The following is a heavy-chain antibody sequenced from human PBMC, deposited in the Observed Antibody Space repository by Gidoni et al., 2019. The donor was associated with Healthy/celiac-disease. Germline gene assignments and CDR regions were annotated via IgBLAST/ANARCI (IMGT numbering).Heavy chain of an antibody. CDR2: IDPSDSYT. CDR1: GYSFTSYW. D-gene: IGHD6-6*01. Sequence: EVQLVQSGAEVKKPGESLRISCKGSGYSFTSYWISWVRQMPGKGLEWLGRIDPSDSYTNYSPSFQGHVTISADKSISTAYLQWSSLKASDTAMYYCARTWHHSSSEIWWFDPWGQGTLVTVSS. V-gene: IGHV5-10-1*03. J-gene: IGHJ5*02. CDR3: ARTWHHSSSEIWWFDP.